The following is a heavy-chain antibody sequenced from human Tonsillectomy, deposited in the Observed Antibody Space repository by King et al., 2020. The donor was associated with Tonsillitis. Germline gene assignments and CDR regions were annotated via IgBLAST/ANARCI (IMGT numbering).Heavy chain of an antibody. V-gene: IGHV4-4*07. D-gene: IGHD1-26*01. CDR1: GGSISTFF. CDR2: IYITGST. CDR3: AREAGGSRNLDY. J-gene: IGHJ4*02. Sequence: QLQESGPGLMKPSETLSLTCTVSGGSISTFFWSWIRQPAGKGLEWIGRIYITGSTDYNPSLKSRITMSVDTYKNQFSLKLNSVTAADTAVYYFAREAGGSRNLDYWGQGTLVTVSS.